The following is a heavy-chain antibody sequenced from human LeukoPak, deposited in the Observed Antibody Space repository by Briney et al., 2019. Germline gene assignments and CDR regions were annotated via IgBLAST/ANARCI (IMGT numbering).Heavy chain of an antibody. CDR2: IYLGDSDT. D-gene: IGHD6-13*01. V-gene: IGHV5-51*01. J-gene: IGHJ6*02. Sequence: RGESLKISCKGSGYSFTSYWIGWVRQMPGKGLEWMGIIYLGDSDTRYSPSFQGQVTISADKSISTAYLQWSSLKASDTAMYYCARHVRRYSSSWYEYYYGMDVWGQGTTVTVSS. CDR3: ARHVRRYSSSWYEYYYGMDV. CDR1: GYSFTSYW.